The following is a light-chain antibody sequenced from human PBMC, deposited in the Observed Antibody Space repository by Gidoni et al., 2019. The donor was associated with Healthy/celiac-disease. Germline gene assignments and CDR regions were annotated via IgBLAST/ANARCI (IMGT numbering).Light chain of an antibody. J-gene: IGKJ3*01. CDR2: AAS. V-gene: IGKV1-9*01. CDR1: QGISSY. Sequence: DIQLTKSPSFLSASVGDRVPITCRASQGISSYLAWYQQKPGKAPKLLIYAASTLQSGVPSRFSGSGSGTEFTLTISRLQPEDFATYYCQQLNSYPFTFGPXTKVDIK. CDR3: QQLNSYPFT.